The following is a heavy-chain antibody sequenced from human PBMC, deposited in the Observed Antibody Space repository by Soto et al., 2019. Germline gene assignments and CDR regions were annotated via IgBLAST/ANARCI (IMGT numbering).Heavy chain of an antibody. Sequence: GGSLRLSCAASGFTFSSYAMSWVRQAPGKGLEWVSAISGSGGSTYYADSVKGRFTISRDNSKNALYLQMNSLRAEDTAVYYCAKEAAYSYGYYNWLDPWGQGTLVTGLL. CDR2: ISGSGGST. CDR3: AKEAAYSYGYYNWLDP. J-gene: IGHJ5*02. CDR1: GFTFSSYA. V-gene: IGHV3-23*01. D-gene: IGHD5-18*01.